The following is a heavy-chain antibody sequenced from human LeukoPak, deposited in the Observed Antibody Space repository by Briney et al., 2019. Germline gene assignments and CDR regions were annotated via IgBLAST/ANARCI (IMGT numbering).Heavy chain of an antibody. CDR1: GFTFNSFW. J-gene: IGHJ6*03. D-gene: IGHD3-22*01. CDR3: ARGGSGSGYDYYYYYMDV. Sequence: GGSLRLSCAASGFTFNSFWMYWVRQVPGKGLLWVARINSDGIRTSYADSVQGRFTISRDNANNTLYLQMNRLRVEDTAVYYCARGGSGSGYDYYYYYMDVWGKGTTVTISS. CDR2: INSDGIRT. V-gene: IGHV3-74*01.